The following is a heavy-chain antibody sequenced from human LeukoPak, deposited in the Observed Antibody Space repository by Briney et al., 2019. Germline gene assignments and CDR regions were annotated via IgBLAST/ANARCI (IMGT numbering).Heavy chain of an antibody. CDR3: ARGVDTAIVSGGYNFFDP. CDR2: IYTTGTT. J-gene: IGHJ5*02. Sequence: PSETLSLTCTVSNDSINTYSWNWIRQPAGKRLEWIGRIYTTGTTDYNPSLKSRVTMSVDTSKNHFSLKMTSITAADTAVYYCARGVDTAIVSGGYNFFDPWGQGILVTVSS. D-gene: IGHD5-18*01. CDR1: NDSINTYS. V-gene: IGHV4-4*07.